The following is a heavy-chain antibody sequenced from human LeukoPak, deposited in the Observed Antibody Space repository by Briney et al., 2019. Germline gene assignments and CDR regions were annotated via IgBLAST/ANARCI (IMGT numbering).Heavy chain of an antibody. D-gene: IGHD2/OR15-2a*01. CDR2: LFYSGNT. CDR3: ARGSSPFDY. CDR1: GGSISSYY. Sequence: PSETLSLTCTVSGGSISSYYWSWIRQPPGKGLEWIGSLFYSGNTNYNPSLKSRVTISLDTSKNQVSLKLSPVTAADTAVYYCARGSSPFDYWGQGTLVTVSS. J-gene: IGHJ4*02. V-gene: IGHV4-59*08.